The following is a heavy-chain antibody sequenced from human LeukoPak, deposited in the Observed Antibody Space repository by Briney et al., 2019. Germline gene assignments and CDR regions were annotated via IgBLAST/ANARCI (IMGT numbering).Heavy chain of an antibody. Sequence: PGGSLRLSCVVSGFTFDTYTMHWVRQAPGKGLEWVSLISWDGVRTYYADSVKGRFTISRDNSKKSLFLQMSSLTAEDTAFYYCVKDRMGASIFGVVVSPYFDSWGQGTLVTVSS. V-gene: IGHV3-43*01. D-gene: IGHD3-3*02. CDR2: ISWDGVRT. CDR1: GFTFDTYT. CDR3: VKDRMGASIFGVVVSPYFDS. J-gene: IGHJ4*02.